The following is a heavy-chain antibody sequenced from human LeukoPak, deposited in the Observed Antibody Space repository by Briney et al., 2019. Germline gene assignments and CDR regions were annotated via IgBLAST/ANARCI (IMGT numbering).Heavy chain of an antibody. J-gene: IGHJ4*02. Sequence: SETLSLTCTVSGGSISSSNYYWGWIRQPPGKGLEWIGSIYYSGSTYYNPSLKSRVTISVDTSKNQFSLKLSSVTAADTAVYYCARGWSCGGDCYPAILDYWGQGTLVTVSS. CDR2: IYYSGST. CDR3: ARGWSCGGDCYPAILDY. CDR1: GGSISSSNYY. D-gene: IGHD2-21*02. V-gene: IGHV4-39*07.